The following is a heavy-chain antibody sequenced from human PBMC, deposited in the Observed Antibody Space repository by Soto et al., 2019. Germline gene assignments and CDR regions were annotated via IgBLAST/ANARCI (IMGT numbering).Heavy chain of an antibody. CDR3: ARGGGIFQDPAMVLGDY. Sequence: QVQLVESGGGVVQPGRSLRLSCAASGFTFSSYAMHWVRQAPGKGLEWVAVISYDGSNKYYADSVKGRFTISRDNSKNTLYLQMNSLRAEDTAVYYCARGGGIFQDPAMVLGDYWGQGTLVTVSS. V-gene: IGHV3-30-3*01. J-gene: IGHJ4*02. CDR2: ISYDGSNK. CDR1: GFTFSSYA. D-gene: IGHD5-18*01.